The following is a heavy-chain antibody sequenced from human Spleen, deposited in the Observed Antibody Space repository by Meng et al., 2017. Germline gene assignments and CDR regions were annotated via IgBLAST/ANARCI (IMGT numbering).Heavy chain of an antibody. CDR2: ISGSGSTI. CDR3: ARDREVFITRRDAFDI. D-gene: IGHD3-22*01. V-gene: IGHV3-48*03. J-gene: IGHJ3*02. CDR1: GFAFSSYE. Sequence: GESLKISCAASGFAFSSYEINWVRQAPGKGLEWVSYISGSGSTIYYADSVKGRFTISRDNPKNSLYLQMNSLRDEDTAVYYCARDREVFITRRDAFDIWGQGTMVTVSS.